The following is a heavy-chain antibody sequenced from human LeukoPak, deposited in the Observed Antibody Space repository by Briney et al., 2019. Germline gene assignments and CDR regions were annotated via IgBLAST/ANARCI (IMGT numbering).Heavy chain of an antibody. CDR1: GGSINNY. CDR2: IYTRGST. Sequence: SETLSLTCTVSGGSINNYWSWIRPPAGKGLEWIGRIYTRGSTNYNPSLKSRVTMSVDTSKNQFSLKLSSVTAADTAVYYCARGRYCSADICSGGDAFDIWGQGTMVSVSS. D-gene: IGHD2-15*01. V-gene: IGHV4-4*07. J-gene: IGHJ3*02. CDR3: ARGRYCSADICSGGDAFDI.